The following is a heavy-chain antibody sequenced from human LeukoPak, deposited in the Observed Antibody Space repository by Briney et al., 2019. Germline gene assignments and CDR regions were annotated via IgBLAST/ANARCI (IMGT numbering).Heavy chain of an antibody. CDR1: GDSVSSNSAA. CDR3: ARGAALERPDYYYYYGMDV. J-gene: IGHJ6*02. CDR2: TYYRSKWYN. V-gene: IGHV6-1*01. D-gene: IGHD1-1*01. Sequence: SQTLSLTCAISGDSVSSNSAAWNWIRQSPSRGLEWLGRTYYRSKWYNDYAVSVKSRITINPDTSKNQFSLQLNSVTLEDTAVYYCARGAALERPDYYYYYGMDVWGQGTTVTVSS.